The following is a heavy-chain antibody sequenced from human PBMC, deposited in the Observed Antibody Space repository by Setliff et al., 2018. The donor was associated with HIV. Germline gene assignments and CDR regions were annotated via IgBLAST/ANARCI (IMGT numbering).Heavy chain of an antibody. CDR2: IYYSGTT. D-gene: IGHD3-10*01. CDR3: ARQITMVRGVYQPYYYYYMDV. Sequence: SETLSLTCTVSGGSISSYYWSWIRQPPGKGLEWIGYIYYSGTTNYNPSLKSRVTISVDTSKNQFSLKLSSVTAADTAVYYCARQITMVRGVYQPYYYYYMDVWGKGTTVTVSS. CDR1: GGSISSYY. J-gene: IGHJ6*03. V-gene: IGHV4-59*08.